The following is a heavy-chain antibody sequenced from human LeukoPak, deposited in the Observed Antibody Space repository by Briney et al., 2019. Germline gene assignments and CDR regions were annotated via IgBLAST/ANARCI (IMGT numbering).Heavy chain of an antibody. J-gene: IGHJ6*02. D-gene: IGHD6-13*01. CDR2: INAADGNT. CDR1: GYTFTSYA. V-gene: IGHV1-3*01. CDR3: ARDIGYKSSWRYYYYGMDV. Sequence: ASVKVSCKASGYTFTSYAIHWVRQAPGQRLEWMGLINAADGNTRYSQTFQGRVTITRDTSASTAYMELSSLRSEDTAVYYCARDIGYKSSWRYYYYGMDVWGQGTTVTVSS.